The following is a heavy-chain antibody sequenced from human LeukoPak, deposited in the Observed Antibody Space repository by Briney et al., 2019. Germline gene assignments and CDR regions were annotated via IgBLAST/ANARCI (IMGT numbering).Heavy chain of an antibody. CDR2: IYHSGST. CDR1: GGSISSGGYS. D-gene: IGHD3-10*01. V-gene: IGHV4-30-2*01. J-gene: IGHJ4*02. CDR3: ARNYYYCSGSLFDY. Sequence: SQTLSLTCAVSGGSISSGGYSWSWIRQPPGKGLEWIGYIYHSGSTYYNPSLKSRVTISVDRSKNQFSLKLSSVTAADTAVYYCARNYYYCSGSLFDYWGQGTLVTVSS.